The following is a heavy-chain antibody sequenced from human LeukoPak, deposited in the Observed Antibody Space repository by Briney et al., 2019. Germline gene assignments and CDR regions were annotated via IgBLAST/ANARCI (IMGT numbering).Heavy chain of an antibody. V-gene: IGHV1-2*06. D-gene: IGHD1-26*01. Sequence: ASVKVSCKASGDTFTGYYIHWVRQAPGQGLEWMGRINPISGATNYAPEFQGRVSMTRDTSITTAYMEVRSLRSDDTAVYFCARPQPWEYAFDVWGQGTMVTVSP. CDR2: INPISGAT. CDR1: GDTFTGYY. CDR3: ARPQPWEYAFDV. J-gene: IGHJ3*01.